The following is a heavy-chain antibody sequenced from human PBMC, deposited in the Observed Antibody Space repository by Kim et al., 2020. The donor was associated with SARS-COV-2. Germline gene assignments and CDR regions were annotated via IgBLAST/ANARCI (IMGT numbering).Heavy chain of an antibody. D-gene: IGHD6-13*01. V-gene: IGHV3-21*01. CDR2: SYK. Sequence: SYKYDADSVKGRFTISRDNAKNSLYLQMNSLGAEDTAVYYCARDHRQLVLWGQGTLVTVSS. J-gene: IGHJ5*02. CDR3: ARDHRQLVL.